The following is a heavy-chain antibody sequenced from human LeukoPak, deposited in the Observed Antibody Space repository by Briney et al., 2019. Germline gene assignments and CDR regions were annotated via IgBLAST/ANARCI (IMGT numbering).Heavy chain of an antibody. Sequence: EASVKVSCKASGYTFTNYYIHWVRQAPGQGLEWMGIINPSGDNTWYAQKFQGRVTMTRDMSTSTAYMELSSLRSEDTAVYYCARLRWLQEMFDYWGQGTLVTVSS. D-gene: IGHD5-24*01. J-gene: IGHJ4*02. CDR2: INPSGDNT. CDR1: GYTFTNYY. CDR3: ARLRWLQEMFDY. V-gene: IGHV1-46*01.